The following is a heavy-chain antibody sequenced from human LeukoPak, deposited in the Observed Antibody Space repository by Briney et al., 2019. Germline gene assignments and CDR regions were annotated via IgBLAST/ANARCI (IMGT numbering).Heavy chain of an antibody. J-gene: IGHJ4*02. V-gene: IGHV4-59*08. CDR2: IYYSGST. CDR3: ARHSHFLAAAFDY. CDR1: GGSISSYY. Sequence: PSETLSLTCTVSGGSISSYYWSWIRQPPGKGLEWIGYIYYSGSTNYNPSLKSRVTISVDTSKNQFSLKLSSVTAADTAVYYCARHSHFLAAAFDYWGQGTLVTVSS. D-gene: IGHD6-13*01.